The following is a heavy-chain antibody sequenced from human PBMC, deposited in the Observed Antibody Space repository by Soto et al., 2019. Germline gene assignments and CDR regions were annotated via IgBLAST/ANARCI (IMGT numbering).Heavy chain of an antibody. CDR3: VRVGVGIANHFAS. D-gene: IGHD1-26*01. CDR2: IHYSGRT. J-gene: IGHJ4*02. Sequence: WTWIRQPPGKILEWIGYIHYSGRTDYNPSLTSRATMSVDTSKNQFSLNLKSITAADTAVYYCVRVGVGIANHFASWGRGTLVTVSS. V-gene: IGHV4-59*12.